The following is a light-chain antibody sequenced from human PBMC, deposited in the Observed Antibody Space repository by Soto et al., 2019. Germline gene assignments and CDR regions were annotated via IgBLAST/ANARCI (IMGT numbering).Light chain of an antibody. CDR3: SAYTARSNLV. Sequence: QSVLTQPASVSGSAGQSITISCSGTMRDVGAYNLVSWYQQHPGTAPKLIIYEVRNLPSGISSRFSGSRSGNTASLTISGLQSEDEGDYYCSAYTARSNLVFGGGTK. CDR2: EVR. V-gene: IGLV2-14*01. CDR1: MRDVGAYNL. J-gene: IGLJ3*02.